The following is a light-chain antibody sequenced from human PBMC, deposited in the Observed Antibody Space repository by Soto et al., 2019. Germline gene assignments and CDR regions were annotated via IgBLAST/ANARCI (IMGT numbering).Light chain of an antibody. CDR1: QSISDY. V-gene: IGKV1-5*03. J-gene: IGKJ1*01. Sequence: DIQMTQSPSSLSASVGDTVSITCRASQSISDYLNWYQHKPGKAPKLLIYKASTLEIGVPSRFSGSGSGTEFTLTISSLQPDDVATYYCQQYNDYSWTFGQGTKVDIK. CDR2: KAS. CDR3: QQYNDYSWT.